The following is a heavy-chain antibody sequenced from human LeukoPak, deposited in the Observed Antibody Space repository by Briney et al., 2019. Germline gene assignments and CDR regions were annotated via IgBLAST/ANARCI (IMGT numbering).Heavy chain of an antibody. Sequence: SETLSLTCSVSGGSLKSYYWTWIRQPAGKGLEWIGRIYTSGSTNYNPSLKSRVTMSVDTSKNQFSLKLSSVTAADTAVYYCARDRGFDSSGYYPNFDYWGQGTLVTVSS. CDR2: IYTSGST. CDR1: GGSLKSYY. D-gene: IGHD3-22*01. CDR3: ARDRGFDSSGYYPNFDY. J-gene: IGHJ4*02. V-gene: IGHV4-4*07.